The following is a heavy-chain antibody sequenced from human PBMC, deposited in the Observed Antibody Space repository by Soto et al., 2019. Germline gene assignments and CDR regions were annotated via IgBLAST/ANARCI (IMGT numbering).Heavy chain of an antibody. V-gene: IGHV3-23*01. CDR3: AKWGEYFDILTGSLAESMAV. CDR2: ISGSGGST. J-gene: IGHJ6*02. Sequence: GGYLRLSCAASGFTFSSYAMSWVRQAPGKGLEWVSAISGSGGSTYYADSVKGRFTISRDNSKKTLYLQMNSLRAEDTAVYYCAKWGEYFDILTGSLAESMAVWGQATTGTLSS. D-gene: IGHD3-9*01. CDR1: GFTFSSYA.